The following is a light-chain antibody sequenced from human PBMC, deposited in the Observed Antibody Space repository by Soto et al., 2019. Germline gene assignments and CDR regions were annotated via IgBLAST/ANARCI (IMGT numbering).Light chain of an antibody. J-gene: IGKJ2*01. V-gene: IGKV1-33*01. CDR2: DAD. CDR3: QQFDVLPPYT. Sequence: DIQLTQSPPSLSASEGDRVTITCQASHDIKNYLNWYQQKPGKAPKLLIYDADNLQTGGPSRISGSGAWTEFTFTIGSLQPEDVATYFCQQFDVLPPYTFGQGTKVEIK. CDR1: HDIKNY.